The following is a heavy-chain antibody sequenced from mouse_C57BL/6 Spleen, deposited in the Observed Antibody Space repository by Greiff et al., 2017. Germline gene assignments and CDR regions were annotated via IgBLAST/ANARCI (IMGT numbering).Heavy chain of an antibody. J-gene: IGHJ4*01. CDR2: IYPGSGNT. Sequence: LQESGPELVKPGASVKISCKASGYTFTDYYINWVKQRPGQGLEWIGWIYPGSGNTKYNEKFKGKATLTVDTSSSTAYMQLSSLTSEDSAVYFCARGDYGSSLSYAMDYWGQGTSVTVSS. CDR1: GYTFTDYY. V-gene: IGHV1-84*01. CDR3: ARGDYGSSLSYAMDY. D-gene: IGHD1-1*01.